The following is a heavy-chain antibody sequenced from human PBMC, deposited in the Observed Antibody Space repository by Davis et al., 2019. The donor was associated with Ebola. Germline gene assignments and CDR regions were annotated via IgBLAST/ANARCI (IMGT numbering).Heavy chain of an antibody. J-gene: IGHJ4*02. V-gene: IGHV3-73*01. D-gene: IGHD5-12*01. CDR2: IRSKANSYAT. CDR3: TSPNYSGYSKGDY. Sequence: GGSLRLSCAASGFTFSGSAMHWVRQASGTGLEWVGRIRSKANSYATAYAASVKGRFTISRDDSKNTAYLQMNSLKTEDTAVYYCTSPNYSGYSKGDYWGQGTLVTVSS. CDR1: GFTFSGSA.